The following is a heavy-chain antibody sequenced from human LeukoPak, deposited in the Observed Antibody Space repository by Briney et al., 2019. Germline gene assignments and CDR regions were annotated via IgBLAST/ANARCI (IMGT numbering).Heavy chain of an antibody. J-gene: IGHJ4*03. Sequence: SETLSLTCTVYGGSFSGYYWSWIRQPPGKGLEWIGEINHSGSTNYNPSLKSRVNISVDTSKNTFPLKPGSVTAAEWVVYYGARGDSTCDYWGHRTLGTVSS. CDR3: ARGDSTCDY. D-gene: IGHD2-2*01. V-gene: IGHV4-34*01. CDR1: GGSFSGYY. CDR2: INHSGST.